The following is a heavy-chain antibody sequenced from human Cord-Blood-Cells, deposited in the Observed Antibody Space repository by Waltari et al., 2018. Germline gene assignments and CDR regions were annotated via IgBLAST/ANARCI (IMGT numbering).Heavy chain of an antibody. CDR3: ARHTTLGAVAGTAFDY. CDR2: IYYSGDS. D-gene: IGHD6-19*01. CDR1: GGSISSSSYS. V-gene: IGHV4-39*01. Sequence: QLQLQEPGPGLVKPPETLSRPCTVSGGSISSSSYSWGWIRQPPGEGLEWIGSIYYSGDSYSNPSLKSRVTISVDTSKNQFSLKLSSVTAADTAVYYCARHTTLGAVAGTAFDYWGQGTLVTVSS. J-gene: IGHJ4*02.